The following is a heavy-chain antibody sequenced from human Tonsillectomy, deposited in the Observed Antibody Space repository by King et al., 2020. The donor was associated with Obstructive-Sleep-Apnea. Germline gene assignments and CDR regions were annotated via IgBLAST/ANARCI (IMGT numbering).Heavy chain of an antibody. CDR1: GYTFTNYG. CDR3: ARVGGGYNLDFYYGMDV. V-gene: IGHV1-18*01. J-gene: IGHJ6*02. CDR2: ISAYNGNT. D-gene: IGHD5-24*01. Sequence: DQLVQSGAEVKKPGASVKVSCKASGYTFTNYGITWGRQAPGQGPEWMGWISAYNGNTNYAQKLQGRVTMTTDTSTSTAYMELRSLGSDDTAVYYCARVGGGYNLDFYYGMDVWGQGTTVTVSS.